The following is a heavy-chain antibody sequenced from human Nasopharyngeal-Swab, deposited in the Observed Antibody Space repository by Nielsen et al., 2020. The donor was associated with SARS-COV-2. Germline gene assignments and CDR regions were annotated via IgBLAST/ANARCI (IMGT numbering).Heavy chain of an antibody. CDR2: ISSSSSYI. J-gene: IGHJ4*02. CDR3: ARDPPLRLGELSWM. V-gene: IGHV3-21*01. Sequence: GESLKISCAASGFTFNTYAISWVRQAPGKGLEWVSSISSSSSYIYYADSVKGRFTISRDNAKNSLYLQMNSLRAEDTAVYYCARDPPLRLGELSWMGGQGTLVTVSS. CDR1: GFTFNTYA. D-gene: IGHD3-16*02.